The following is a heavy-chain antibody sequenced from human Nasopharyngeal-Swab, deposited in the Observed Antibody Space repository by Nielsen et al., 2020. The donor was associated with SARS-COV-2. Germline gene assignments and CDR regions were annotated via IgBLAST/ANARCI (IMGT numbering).Heavy chain of an antibody. J-gene: IGHJ3*02. CDR2: MNPNSGNT. D-gene: IGHD1-26*01. V-gene: IGHV1-8*01. Sequence: ASVKVSCKASGYTFTSYDINWVRQATGQGLEWMGWMNPNSGNTGCAQKFQGRVTMTRNTSISTAYMELSSLRSEDTAVYYCAVDGVGATPREYAFDIWGQGTMVTVSS. CDR1: GYTFTSYD. CDR3: AVDGVGATPREYAFDI.